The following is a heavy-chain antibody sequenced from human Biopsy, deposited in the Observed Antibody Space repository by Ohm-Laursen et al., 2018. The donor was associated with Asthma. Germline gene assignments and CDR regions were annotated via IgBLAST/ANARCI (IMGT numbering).Heavy chain of an antibody. CDR3: GRAQDDYDSRGYYRSFDY. Sequence: TLSLTCTVSAGPITSAAYYWTWIPQHPGKGREWICFIYHSGSTYYHPSLKSRVSISIDTSKNQFSLKLSSVTAGDMAVYYCGRAQDDYDSRGYYRSFDYWGQGTLVTVSS. CDR2: IYHSGST. D-gene: IGHD3-22*01. J-gene: IGHJ4*02. CDR1: AGPITSAAYY. V-gene: IGHV4-31*03.